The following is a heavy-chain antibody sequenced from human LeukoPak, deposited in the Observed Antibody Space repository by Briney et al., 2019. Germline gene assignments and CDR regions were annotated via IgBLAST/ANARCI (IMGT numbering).Heavy chain of an antibody. Sequence: QPGGSLRLSCAASGFTFSSYGMPWVRQAPGKGLEWVAVISYDGSNKYYADSVKGRFTISRDNSKNTLYLQMNSLRAEDTAVYYCAKSPVTAIQRCLFDYWAREPWSPSPQ. CDR2: ISYDGSNK. J-gene: IGHJ4*02. V-gene: IGHV3-30*18. CDR3: AKSPVTAIQRCLFDY. CDR1: GFTFSSYG. D-gene: IGHD2-21*02.